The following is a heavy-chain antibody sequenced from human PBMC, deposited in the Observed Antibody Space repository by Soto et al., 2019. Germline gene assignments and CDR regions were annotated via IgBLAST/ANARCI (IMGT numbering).Heavy chain of an antibody. V-gene: IGHV1-58*02. CDR2: IVPGSGNT. J-gene: IGHJ5*02. Sequence: SVKVSCKASGGTISNSVISWVRQAPGHRLEWMGGIVPGSGNTNYAQKFQERVTIIGDMSTSTAYMELSSLRSEDTAVYYCAAGRGPDPWGPGALVTSPQ. CDR3: AAGRGPDP. CDR1: GGTISNSV.